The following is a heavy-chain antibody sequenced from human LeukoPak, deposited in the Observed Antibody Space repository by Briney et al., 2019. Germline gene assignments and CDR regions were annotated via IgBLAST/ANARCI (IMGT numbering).Heavy chain of an antibody. CDR2: INHSGST. Sequence: PSETLSPTCAVYGGSFSGYYWSWIRQPPGKGLEGIGEINHSGSTNYNPSLKSRVTISVDTSKNQFSLKLSSVTAADTAVYYCARARISYYYGSGSGRRWFDPWGQGTLVTVSS. J-gene: IGHJ5*02. CDR3: ARARISYYYGSGSGRRWFDP. CDR1: GGSFSGYY. V-gene: IGHV4-34*01. D-gene: IGHD3-10*01.